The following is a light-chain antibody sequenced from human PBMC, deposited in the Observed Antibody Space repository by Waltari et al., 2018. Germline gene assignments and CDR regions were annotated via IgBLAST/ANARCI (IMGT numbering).Light chain of an antibody. CDR1: QSISSY. J-gene: IGKJ1*01. V-gene: IGKV1-39*01. CDR3: QQSYSTPRT. CDR2: AAS. Sequence: TQSPSSLSASVGDRVTITCRASQSISSYLNWYQQKPGKAPKLLIYAASSLQSGVPSRFSGSGSGTDFTLTISSLQHEDFATYYCQQSYSTPRTFGQGTKVEIK.